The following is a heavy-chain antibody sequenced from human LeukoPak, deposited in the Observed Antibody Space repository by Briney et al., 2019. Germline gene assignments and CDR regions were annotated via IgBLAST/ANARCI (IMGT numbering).Heavy chain of an antibody. CDR1: GFTFSSYA. D-gene: IGHD3-3*01. V-gene: IGHV3-23*01. J-gene: IGHJ3*02. Sequence: GGSLRLSCAASGFTFSSYAMSWVRQAPGKGLEWVSAISGSGGSTYYADSVKGRFTISRDNSKNTLYLQMNSLRAEDTAVYYCAKNILRLSLSWVAFDIWGQGTMVTVSS. CDR2: ISGSGGST. CDR3: AKNILRLSLSWVAFDI.